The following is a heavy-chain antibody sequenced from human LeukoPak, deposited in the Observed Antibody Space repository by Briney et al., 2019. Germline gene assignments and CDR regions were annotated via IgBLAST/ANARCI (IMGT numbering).Heavy chain of an antibody. D-gene: IGHD6-13*01. CDR2: INPNSGGT. J-gene: IGHJ4*02. Sequence: VSVKVSCKASGYTFTGYYMHWVRQAPGQGLEWMGWINPNSGGTNYAQKFQGRVTTTRDTSISTAYMELSRLRSDDTAVYYCARGLLAAAGLDYWGQGTLVTVSP. CDR1: GYTFTGYY. CDR3: ARGLLAAAGLDY. V-gene: IGHV1-2*02.